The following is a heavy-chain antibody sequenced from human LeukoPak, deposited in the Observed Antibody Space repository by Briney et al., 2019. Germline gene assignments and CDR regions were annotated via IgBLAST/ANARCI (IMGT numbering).Heavy chain of an antibody. CDR3: ARESPSEDAAIDY. CDR2: INRDGSST. J-gene: IGHJ4*02. Sequence: PGGSLRLSCAASGFTFSTYWMHWVRQAPGKGLVWVSRINRDGSSTSYADSVKGRFTISRDNSKNTLDLQMNSLRAEDTAVYYCARESPSEDAAIDYWGQGTLVTVSS. D-gene: IGHD2-15*01. V-gene: IGHV3-74*01. CDR1: GFTFSTYW.